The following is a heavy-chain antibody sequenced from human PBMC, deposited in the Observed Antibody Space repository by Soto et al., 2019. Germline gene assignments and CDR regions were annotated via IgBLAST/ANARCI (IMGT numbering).Heavy chain of an antibody. CDR1: GFTFSSYA. CDR3: ARDRGRHHYGMDV. V-gene: IGHV3-30-3*01. CDR2: ISYDGSNK. D-gene: IGHD1-1*01. J-gene: IGHJ6*02. Sequence: QVQLVESGGGVVQPGRSLRLSCAASGFTFSSYAMHWVRQAPGKGLEWVAVISYDGSNKYYADSVKGRFTISRDNSKNTLYLQMNSLRAEDTAVYYCARDRGRHHYGMDVWGQGTTVTVSS.